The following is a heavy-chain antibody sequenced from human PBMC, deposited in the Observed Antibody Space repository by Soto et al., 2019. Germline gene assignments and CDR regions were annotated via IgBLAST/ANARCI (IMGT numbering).Heavy chain of an antibody. D-gene: IGHD2-2*01. V-gene: IGHV1-69*13. J-gene: IGHJ4*02. CDR1: GGTFSSYA. CDR3: ARAQDIVVVPAASPLSGWYGRFDC. CDR2: IIPIFGTA. Sequence: SVKVSCKASGGTFSSYAISWVRQAPGQGLEWMGGIIPIFGTANYAQKFQGRVTITADESTSTAYMELSSLRSEDTAVYYCARAQDIVVVPAASPLSGWYGRFDCWGRGSLVTVSS.